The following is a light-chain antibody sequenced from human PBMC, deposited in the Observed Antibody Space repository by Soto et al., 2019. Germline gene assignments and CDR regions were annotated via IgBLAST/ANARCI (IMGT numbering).Light chain of an antibody. CDR3: QQYNSYSRT. CDR2: DAS. J-gene: IGKJ1*01. V-gene: IGKV1-5*01. Sequence: DIQMTQSPSTLSASVVDRVTITCRASQSISSWLAWYQQKPGKAPKLLIYDASSLESGVQSRFSGSGSGTEFTRTISSLQPDEFATYYCQQYNSYSRTFGQGTKVEIK. CDR1: QSISSW.